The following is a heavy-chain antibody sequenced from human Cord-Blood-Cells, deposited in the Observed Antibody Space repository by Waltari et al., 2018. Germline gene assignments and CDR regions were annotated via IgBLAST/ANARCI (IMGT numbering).Heavy chain of an antibody. CDR1: GYTFTSYA. Sequence: QVQLVQSGAEVKKPGASVKVSCKASGYTFTSYAMHWVRQAPGQRLEWMGWINAGNGNTKYSQKFQGRVTITRDTSASTAYMELSSLRSEDTAVYYCARDQNVLLWFRESDAFDIWGQGTMVTVSS. CDR2: INAGNGNT. J-gene: IGHJ3*02. V-gene: IGHV1-3*01. D-gene: IGHD3-10*01. CDR3: ARDQNVLLWFRESDAFDI.